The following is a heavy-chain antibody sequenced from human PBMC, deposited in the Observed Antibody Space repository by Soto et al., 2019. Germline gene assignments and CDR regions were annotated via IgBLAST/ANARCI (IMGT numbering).Heavy chain of an antibody. J-gene: IGHJ4*02. Sequence: PGGSLRLSCTASGFTFGDYAMSWFRQAPGKGLEWVGFIRSKAYGGTTEYAASVKGRFTISRDDSKSIAYLQMNSLKTEDTAVYYCTREDSSSWLYPGSGPDYWGQGTLVTVSS. CDR3: TREDSSSWLYPGSGPDY. D-gene: IGHD6-13*01. CDR2: IRSKAYGGTT. CDR1: GFTFGDYA. V-gene: IGHV3-49*03.